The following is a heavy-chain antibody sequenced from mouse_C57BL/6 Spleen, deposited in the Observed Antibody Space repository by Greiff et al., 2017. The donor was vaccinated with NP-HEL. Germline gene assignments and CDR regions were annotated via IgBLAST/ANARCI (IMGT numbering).Heavy chain of an antibody. J-gene: IGHJ2*01. Sequence: EVKVVESGGGLVQPGGSMKLSCAASGFTFSDAWMDWVRQSPEKGLEWVAEIRNKANNHATYYAESVKGRFTISRDDSKSSVYLQMNSLRAEDTGIYYCTRRTYYYGSSGYFDYWGQGTTLTVSS. CDR1: GFTFSDAW. CDR2: IRNKANNHAT. D-gene: IGHD1-1*01. CDR3: TRRTYYYGSSGYFDY. V-gene: IGHV6-6*01.